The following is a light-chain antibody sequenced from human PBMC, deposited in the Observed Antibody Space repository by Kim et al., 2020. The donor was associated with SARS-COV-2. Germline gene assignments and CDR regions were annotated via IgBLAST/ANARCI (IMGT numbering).Light chain of an antibody. CDR3: QQYDSYIRT. Sequence: DIQMTQSPSTLSASVGDRVTITCRASQSISYWLAWYQQKPGKATKLLIYKASSLESGVPSRFSGSGSGTEFTLTISSLQPDDFATYYCQQYDSYIRTFGQGTKVDIK. CDR2: KAS. J-gene: IGKJ1*01. CDR1: QSISYW. V-gene: IGKV1-5*03.